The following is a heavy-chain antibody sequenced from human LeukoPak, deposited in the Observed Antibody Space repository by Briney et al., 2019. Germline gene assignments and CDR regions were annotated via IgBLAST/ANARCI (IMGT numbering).Heavy chain of an antibody. D-gene: IGHD1-26*01. CDR1: GGSFSGYY. J-gene: IGHJ3*02. CDR3: AISGNYFSRDAFDI. V-gene: IGHV4-34*01. Sequence: TETLSLTCAVYGGSFSGYYWSWIRQPPGKGLEWIGEINHSGSTNYNPSLKSRVTISGDTSKHHFSLELRSVTAADTAVYYCAISGNYFSRDAFDIWGQGTMVTVSS. CDR2: INHSGST.